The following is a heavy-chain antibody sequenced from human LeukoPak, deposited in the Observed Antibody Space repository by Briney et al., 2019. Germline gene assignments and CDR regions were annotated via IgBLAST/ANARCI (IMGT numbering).Heavy chain of an antibody. D-gene: IGHD6-13*01. CDR1: GGSFSDYQ. V-gene: IGHV4-34*01. J-gene: IGHJ4*02. CDR2: ISHSGTT. Sequence: SETLSLTCAVSGGSFSDYQWNWIRQSPGKGLEWLGEISHSGTTTYNPSLKSRVTISVDKSKNQFSLKLSSVTAADTAVYYCARDVVSAAGPRRAFDYWGQGTLVTVSS. CDR3: ARDVVSAAGPRRAFDY.